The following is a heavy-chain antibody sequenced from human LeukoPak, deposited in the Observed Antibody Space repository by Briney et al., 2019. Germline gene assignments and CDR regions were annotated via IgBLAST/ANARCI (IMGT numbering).Heavy chain of an antibody. V-gene: IGHV3-7*01. D-gene: IGHD3-10*01. CDR2: IKQDGSEK. J-gene: IGHJ4*02. Sequence: GGSLRLSCAASGFTFSSYGMHWVRQAPGKGLEWVANIKQDGSEKYYVDSVKGRFTISRDNAKNSLYLQMNSLRAEDTAVYYCARDEAYGSGSYYPLNYWGQGTLVTVSS. CDR1: GFTFSSYG. CDR3: ARDEAYGSGSYYPLNY.